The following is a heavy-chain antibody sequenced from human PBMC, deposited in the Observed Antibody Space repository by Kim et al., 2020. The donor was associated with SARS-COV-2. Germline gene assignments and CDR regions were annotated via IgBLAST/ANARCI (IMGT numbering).Heavy chain of an antibody. CDR1: SDSISSYY. CDR3: TRSEGRGSWHQFDY. D-gene: IGHD6-13*01. V-gene: IGHV4-59*01. Sequence: SETLSLTCTVSSDSISSYYWSWIRRVPGKGLEWLGYIYYSGTTDYNPSLKSRVTISWDTSKNQVSLDVTSVSAADTAVYYCTRSEGRGSWHQFDYWGQG. CDR2: IYYSGTT. J-gene: IGHJ4*02.